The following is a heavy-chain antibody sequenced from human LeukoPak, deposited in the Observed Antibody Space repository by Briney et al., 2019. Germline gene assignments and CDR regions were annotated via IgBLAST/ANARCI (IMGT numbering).Heavy chain of an antibody. Sequence: ASVKVSCKASGGTFSSYAISWVRQARGQGLEWMGGIIPIFGTANYAQKFQGRVTITTDESTSTAYMELSSLRSEDTAVYYCARGGDYYDSSGYSFDYWGQGTLVTVSS. J-gene: IGHJ4*02. CDR2: IIPIFGTA. D-gene: IGHD3-22*01. CDR3: ARGGDYYDSSGYSFDY. V-gene: IGHV1-69*05. CDR1: GGTFSSYA.